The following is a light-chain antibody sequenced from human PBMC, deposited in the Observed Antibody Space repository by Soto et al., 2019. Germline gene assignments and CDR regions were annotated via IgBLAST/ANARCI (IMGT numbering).Light chain of an antibody. J-gene: IGLJ3*02. CDR2: LERSGTY. V-gene: IGLV4-60*03. Sequence: QSVLTQSSSASASLGSSVKLTCTLGSDHSSYIIAWHQQQPGQAPRFLMKLERSGTYNKGSGVPDRFSGSSSGADRYLTISNHQSEDEADYYCETWTSNTRVFGGGTKLTVL. CDR3: ETWTSNTRV. CDR1: SDHSSYI.